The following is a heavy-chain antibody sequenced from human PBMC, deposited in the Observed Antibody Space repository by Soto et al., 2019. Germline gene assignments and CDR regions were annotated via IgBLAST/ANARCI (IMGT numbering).Heavy chain of an antibody. CDR2: IYYSGST. J-gene: IGHJ6*02. CDR3: AREVGGGGRHFYYAMDV. D-gene: IGHD2-21*01. V-gene: IGHV4-31*03. CDR1: GGSISSGGYY. Sequence: PSETLSLTCTVSGGSISSGGYYWSWIRQHPGKGLEWIGYIYYSGSTYYNPSLKSRVTISVDTSKNQFSLKLSSVTAADTAVYYCAREVGGGGRHFYYAMDVWGQGTTVTVSS.